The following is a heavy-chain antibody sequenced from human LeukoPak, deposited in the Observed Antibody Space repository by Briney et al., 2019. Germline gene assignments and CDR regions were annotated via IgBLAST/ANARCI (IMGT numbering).Heavy chain of an antibody. Sequence: SETLSLTCAVSGDSFSSHYWTWIRQPPGKGLEWIGYISYIGSTNYNPSLKSRVTISIDTSKNQFSLKLSSVTAADAAVYYCARDLVTVTKGFDIWGQGTMVSVSS. D-gene: IGHD4-17*01. CDR2: ISYIGST. CDR1: GDSFSSHY. J-gene: IGHJ3*02. V-gene: IGHV4-59*11. CDR3: ARDLVTVTKGFDI.